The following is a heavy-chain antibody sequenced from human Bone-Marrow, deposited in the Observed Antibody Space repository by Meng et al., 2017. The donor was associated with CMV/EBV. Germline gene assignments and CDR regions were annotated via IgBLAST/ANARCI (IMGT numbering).Heavy chain of an antibody. Sequence: GGSLRLSCAASGFNFAGYWMTWVRQAPGKGLEWVANIKYDGSETSYVGSVKGRFTISRDNAKNSLYLQMNNLRAEDTAVYYCAREWSIWSGYYTYYGMDVWGQGTTVTGSS. CDR2: IKYDGSET. J-gene: IGHJ6*02. CDR1: GFNFAGYW. CDR3: AREWSIWSGYYTYYGMDV. D-gene: IGHD3-3*01. V-gene: IGHV3-7*01.